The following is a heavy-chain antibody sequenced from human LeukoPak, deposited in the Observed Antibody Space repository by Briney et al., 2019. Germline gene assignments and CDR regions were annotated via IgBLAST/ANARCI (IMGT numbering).Heavy chain of an antibody. J-gene: IGHJ6*02. Sequence: GASLRLSCTASGFSFSSYTMTWVRQAPGKGLEWVSSIDAGGGDTYHSDSVKGRFTISRDNSMNTLYLQMNSLRADDTAVYYCGRPTKYWLVRGNGVDVWGQGTTVTVSS. V-gene: IGHV3-23*01. D-gene: IGHD6-19*01. CDR1: GFSFSSYT. CDR2: IDAGGGDT. CDR3: GRPTKYWLVRGNGVDV.